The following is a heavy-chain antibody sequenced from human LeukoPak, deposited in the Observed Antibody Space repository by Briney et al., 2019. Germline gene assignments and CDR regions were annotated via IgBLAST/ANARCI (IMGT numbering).Heavy chain of an antibody. J-gene: IGHJ4*02. CDR1: GFTFSNYW. D-gene: IGHD2-2*01. V-gene: IGHV3-7*01. Sequence: PGGSLRLSCAASGFTFSNYWMSWVRQAPGKGLEWVANIKQDGSEKYYMDSVKGRFTISRDNAKNSLYLQMNSLRDEDTAVYYCASPPFSNIVAVKPAYNWGQGTLVTVSS. CDR2: IKQDGSEK. CDR3: ASPPFSNIVAVKPAYN.